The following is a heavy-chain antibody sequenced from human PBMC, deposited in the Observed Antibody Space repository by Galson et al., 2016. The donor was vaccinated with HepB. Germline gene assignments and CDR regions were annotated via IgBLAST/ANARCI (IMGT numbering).Heavy chain of an antibody. CDR2: ICGSCGDI. J-gene: IGHJ4*01. V-gene: IGHV3-23*01. CDR3: AQTPSHWFDGTSGY. Sequence: SLRLSCAASGFTFRNYGMTWVRQAPGKGLEWVSTICGSCGDIHYADSVKGRFTISRDNSKNTLFLHMNSVRADDTAVYYCAQTPSHWFDGTSGYWGHGTLLNVSS. CDR1: GFTFRNYG. D-gene: IGHD1-26*01.